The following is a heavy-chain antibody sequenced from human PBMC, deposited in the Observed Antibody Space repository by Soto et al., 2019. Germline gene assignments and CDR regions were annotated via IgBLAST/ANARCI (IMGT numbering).Heavy chain of an antibody. CDR1: GFTFSSHG. J-gene: IGHJ6*02. CDR2: IWFDGSNE. D-gene: IGHD4-17*01. CDR3: ARSGDYDYYYAMDV. Sequence: QVQLVESGGGVVQPGTSLRLSCAASGFTFSSHGMHWVRQAPGKGPEWVAVIWFDGSNEYYGDSVKGRFTISRDNSKNTLYLQMNSLRAEDTAVYYCARSGDYDYYYAMDVWGQGTTVTVSS. V-gene: IGHV3-33*01.